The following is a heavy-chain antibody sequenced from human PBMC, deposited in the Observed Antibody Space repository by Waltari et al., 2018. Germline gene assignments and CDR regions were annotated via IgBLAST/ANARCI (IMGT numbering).Heavy chain of an antibody. CDR2: INHSGST. Sequence: QVQLQQWGAGLLKPSETLSLTCAVYGGSFSGYYWSWIRQPPGKGLEWIGEINHSGSTNYNPSLKSRVTISVDTSKNQFSLKLSSVTAADTAVYYCARATGPTGSYGDYWGQGTLVTVSS. CDR1: GGSFSGYY. D-gene: IGHD3-16*01. V-gene: IGHV4-34*01. CDR3: ARATGPTGSYGDY. J-gene: IGHJ4*02.